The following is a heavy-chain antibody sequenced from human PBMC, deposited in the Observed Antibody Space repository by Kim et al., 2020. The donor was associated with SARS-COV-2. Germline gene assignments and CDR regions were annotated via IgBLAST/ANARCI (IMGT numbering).Heavy chain of an antibody. V-gene: IGHV4-4*02. D-gene: IGHD6-13*01. Sequence: SETLSLTCAVSGGSISSSNWWSWVRQPPGKGLEWIGEIYHSGSTNYNPSLKSRVTISVDKSKNQFSLKLSSVTAADTAVYYCAREGGGSSMGSAFDIWGQGTMVTVSS. CDR1: GGSISSSNW. J-gene: IGHJ3*02. CDR3: AREGGGSSMGSAFDI. CDR2: IYHSGST.